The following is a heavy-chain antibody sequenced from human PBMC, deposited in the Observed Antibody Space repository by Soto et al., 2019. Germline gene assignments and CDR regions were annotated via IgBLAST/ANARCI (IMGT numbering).Heavy chain of an antibody. CDR3: ARGYHIQLWLPPFDY. Sequence: ASVAVSCTASGYTFTSYDINWVRQATGQGLEWMGWMNPNSGNTGYAQKFQGRVTMTRNTSISTAYMELSRLRSEDTAVYYCARGYHIQLWLPPFDYWGQGTLVTVS. CDR2: MNPNSGNT. V-gene: IGHV1-8*01. CDR1: GYTFTSYD. D-gene: IGHD5-18*01. J-gene: IGHJ4*02.